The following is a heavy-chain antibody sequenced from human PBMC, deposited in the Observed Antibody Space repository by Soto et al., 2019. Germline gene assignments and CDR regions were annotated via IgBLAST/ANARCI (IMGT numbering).Heavy chain of an antibody. D-gene: IGHD2-21*02. V-gene: IGHV1-69*08. Sequence: QVQLVQSGAEVKKPGSSVKVSCKASGGTFSSYTISWVRQAPGQGLEWMGRIIPILGIVNYAQKFQGRVTITADKSTSTAYMELSSLRSEDTAVYYCAREGGVVVTAIPYFDHWGQGTLVTVSS. CDR3: AREGGVVVTAIPYFDH. CDR1: GGTFSSYT. J-gene: IGHJ4*02. CDR2: IIPILGIV.